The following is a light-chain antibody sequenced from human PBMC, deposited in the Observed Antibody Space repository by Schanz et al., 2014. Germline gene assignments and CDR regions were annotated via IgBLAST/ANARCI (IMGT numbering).Light chain of an antibody. CDR3: GTWDSSLSEGV. Sequence: QSVLTQPPSVSAAPGQKVTISCSGSSSNIANNFVSWYQQLPGTAPKLVIYDNNKRPSGIPDRFSGSKSGTSATLGITGLQTGDEADYYCGTWDSSLSEGVFGGGTKLTVL. J-gene: IGLJ3*02. CDR1: SSNIANNF. V-gene: IGLV1-51*01. CDR2: DNN.